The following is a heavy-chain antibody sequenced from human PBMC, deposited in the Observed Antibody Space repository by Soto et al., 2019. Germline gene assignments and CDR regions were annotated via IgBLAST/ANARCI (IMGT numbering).Heavy chain of an antibody. V-gene: IGHV1-8*01. D-gene: IGHD2-2*01. CDR2: MNPNSGNT. CDR1: GYTFPSYD. CDR3: ARVKKYCSSTSCHIRFDP. J-gene: IGHJ5*02. Sequence: GASVKVSCKASGYTFPSYDINWVRQATGQGLEWMGWMNPNSGNTGYAQKFQGRVTMTRNTSISTAYMELSSLRSEDTAVYYCARVKKYCSSTSCHIRFDPWGQGTLVTVSS.